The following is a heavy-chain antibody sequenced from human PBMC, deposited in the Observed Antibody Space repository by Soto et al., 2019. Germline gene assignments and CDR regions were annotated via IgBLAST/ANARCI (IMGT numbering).Heavy chain of an antibody. Sequence: QVQLVESGGGVVQPGRSLRLSCAASGFTFSSYGMHWVRQAPGKGLEWVAVMWYDGSNKYYADSVKGRFTISRDNSKNTLYLQMNSLRAEDTALYYCAREVDTAMVKYYYYGMDVWGQVTTVTVSS. CDR1: GFTFSSYG. J-gene: IGHJ6*02. V-gene: IGHV3-33*01. CDR3: AREVDTAMVKYYYYGMDV. D-gene: IGHD5-18*01. CDR2: MWYDGSNK.